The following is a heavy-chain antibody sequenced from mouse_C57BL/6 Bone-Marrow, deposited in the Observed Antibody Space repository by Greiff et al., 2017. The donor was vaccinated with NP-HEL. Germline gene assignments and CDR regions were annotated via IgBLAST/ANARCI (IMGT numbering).Heavy chain of an antibody. V-gene: IGHV1-81*01. CDR2: IYPRSGNT. J-gene: IGHJ2*01. CDR3: ARDIYYYGSSSYFDY. D-gene: IGHD1-1*01. CDR1: GYTFTSYG. Sequence: QVHVKQSGAELARPGASVKLSCKASGYTFTSYGISWVKQRTGQGLEWIGEIYPRSGNTYYNEKFKGKATLTADKSSNTAYMELRSLTSEDSAVYFCARDIYYYGSSSYFDYWGQGTTLTVSS.